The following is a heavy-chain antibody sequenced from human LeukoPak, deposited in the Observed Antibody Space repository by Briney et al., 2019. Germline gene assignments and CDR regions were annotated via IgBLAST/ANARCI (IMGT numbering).Heavy chain of an antibody. Sequence: ASVTVSCKASGYTFTGYYMHWVRQAPGQGLEWMGWINPNSGGTNYAQKFQGRVTMTRDTSISTAYMELSRLRSDDTAVYYCARTPYNWNFFDYWGQGTLVTVSS. CDR2: INPNSGGT. CDR3: ARTPYNWNFFDY. J-gene: IGHJ4*02. D-gene: IGHD1-20*01. V-gene: IGHV1-2*02. CDR1: GYTFTGYY.